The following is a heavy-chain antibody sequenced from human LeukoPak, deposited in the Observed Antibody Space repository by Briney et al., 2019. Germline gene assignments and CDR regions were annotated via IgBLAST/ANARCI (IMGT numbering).Heavy chain of an antibody. D-gene: IGHD3-22*01. CDR3: AKGSYYDSSGSFYFDY. CDR1: GFTFSSYA. CDR2: ISGSGDNT. Sequence: PGGSLRLSCAASGFTFSSYAMSWVRQDPGKGLEWVSGISGSGDNTYYADSVNGRFTISRDNSKNTLYVQVNSLGTEDTAAYYCAKGSYYDSSGSFYFDYWGQGTLVTVSS. J-gene: IGHJ4*02. V-gene: IGHV3-23*01.